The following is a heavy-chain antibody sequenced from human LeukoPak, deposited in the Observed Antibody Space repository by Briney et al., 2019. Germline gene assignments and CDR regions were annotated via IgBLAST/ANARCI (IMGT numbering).Heavy chain of an antibody. D-gene: IGHD3-9*01. CDR1: GGSISSSSYY. CDR3: ARLALQYYDIRRGPGIDP. J-gene: IGHJ5*02. CDR2: IYYSGST. V-gene: IGHV4-39*01. Sequence: SETLSLTCTVSGGSISSSSYYWGWIRQPPGKGLEWIGSIYYSGSTYYNPSLKSRVTISVDTSKNQFSLKLSSVTAADTAVYYCARLALQYYDIRRGPGIDPWGQGTLVTVSS.